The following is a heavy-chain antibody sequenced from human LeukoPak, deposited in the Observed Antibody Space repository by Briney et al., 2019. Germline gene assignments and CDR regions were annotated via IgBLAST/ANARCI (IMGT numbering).Heavy chain of an antibody. CDR2: IYYSGST. J-gene: IGHJ5*02. D-gene: IGHD1-1*01. Sequence: SETLSLTCTVSGGSISSGDSNWSWIRQPPGKGLEWIGYIYYSGSTYYNPSLKSRVTISVDTAKNQFSLNLTSVTAADTAVYYCARDGKGGKNWLDPWGQGTLVIVSS. V-gene: IGHV4-30-4*01. CDR3: ARDGKGGKNWLDP. CDR1: GGSISSGDSN.